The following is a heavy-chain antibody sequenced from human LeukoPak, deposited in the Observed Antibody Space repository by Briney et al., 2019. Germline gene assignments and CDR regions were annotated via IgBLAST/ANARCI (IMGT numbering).Heavy chain of an antibody. CDR1: GFTFSSYA. V-gene: IGHV3-23*01. CDR3: AKRFGSSGYYYFDY. J-gene: IGHJ4*02. Sequence: GRSLRRSCAASGFTFSSYAMSWVRQAPGKGLEWVSAISGSGGSTYYADSVKGRFTISRDNSKNTLYLQMNSLRAEDTAVYYCAKRFGSSGYYYFDYWGQGTLVTASS. D-gene: IGHD3-22*01. CDR2: ISGSGGST.